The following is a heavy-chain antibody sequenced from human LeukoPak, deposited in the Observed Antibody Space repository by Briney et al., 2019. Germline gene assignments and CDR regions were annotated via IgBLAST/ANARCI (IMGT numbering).Heavy chain of an antibody. CDR3: ARMRSSGWYLPWAFDY. CDR1: GGSISSGGYY. D-gene: IGHD6-19*01. Sequence: PSQTLSLTCTVSGGSISSGGYYWSWIRQHPGKGLEWIGYIYYSGSTYYNPSLKSRVTISVDTSKNQFSLKLSSVTAADTAVYYCARMRSSGWYLPWAFDYWGQGTLVTVSS. J-gene: IGHJ4*02. CDR2: IYYSGST. V-gene: IGHV4-31*03.